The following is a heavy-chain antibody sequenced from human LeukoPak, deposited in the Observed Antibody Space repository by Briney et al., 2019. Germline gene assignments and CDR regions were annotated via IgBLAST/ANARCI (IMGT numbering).Heavy chain of an antibody. V-gene: IGHV4-59*01. CDR1: GGSITNYY. CDR2: IYYSGST. Sequence: SETLSLTCTVSGGSITNYYWSWIRQPPGKGLEWIGYIYYSGSTNYNPSPKSRVTLSVDTSRNQFSLSLRSMTAADTAVYYCARTEPSGTTSHWGQGTLVTVSS. D-gene: IGHD1-1*01. CDR3: ARTEPSGTTSH. J-gene: IGHJ4*02.